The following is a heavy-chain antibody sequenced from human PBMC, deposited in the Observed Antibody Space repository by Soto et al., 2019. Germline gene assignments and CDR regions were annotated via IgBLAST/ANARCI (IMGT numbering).Heavy chain of an antibody. J-gene: IGHJ6*02. CDR3: ARPLDSYGYRYGMDV. Sequence: GGSLRLSCAASGFTFSSNYMSWVRQAPGKGLEWVSVIYSGGSTYYADSVKGRFTISRDNSKNTLYLQMNSLRAEDTAVYYCARPLDSYGYRYGMDVWGQGTTVTVSS. CDR1: GFTFSSNY. CDR2: IYSGGST. V-gene: IGHV3-53*01. D-gene: IGHD5-18*01.